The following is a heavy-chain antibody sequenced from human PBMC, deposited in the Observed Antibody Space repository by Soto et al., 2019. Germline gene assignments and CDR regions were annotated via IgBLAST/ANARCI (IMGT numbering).Heavy chain of an antibody. D-gene: IGHD4-17*01. CDR3: AKDTPLTDYGDYGGDY. CDR1: GFTFSSYG. J-gene: IGHJ4*02. Sequence: QVQLVESGGGVVQPGRSLRLSCAASGFTFSSYGMHWVRQAPGKGLEWVAVISYDGSNKYYADSVKGRFTISRDNSKNTLYLQMNSLRAEDTAVYYCAKDTPLTDYGDYGGDYWGQGNLVTVSS. CDR2: ISYDGSNK. V-gene: IGHV3-30*18.